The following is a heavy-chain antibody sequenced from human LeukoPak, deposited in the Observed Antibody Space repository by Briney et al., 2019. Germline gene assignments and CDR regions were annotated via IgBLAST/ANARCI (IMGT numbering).Heavy chain of an antibody. J-gene: IGHJ5*02. Sequence: PSETLSLTCTVSGASFSDTTYYWAWFRQPPGKGLEWIASIYFSETKYNPSLKSRITISMDTSKNQFSLKLTPMSAADTAVYYCARRVCSSISCHIPPGNWFETWGQGILVTVSS. V-gene: IGHV4-39*07. CDR2: IYFSET. D-gene: IGHD2-2*01. CDR3: ARRVCSSISCHIPPGNWFET. CDR1: GASFSDTTYY.